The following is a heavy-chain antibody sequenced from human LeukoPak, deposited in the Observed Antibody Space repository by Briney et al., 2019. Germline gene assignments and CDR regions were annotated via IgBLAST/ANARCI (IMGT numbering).Heavy chain of an antibody. Sequence: SETLSLTCTVSGGSISSYCWSWVRQPPGKGLEWIGYIFASGSTDYNPSLKSRVTMSVDTSKNQLSMELRFLTAADTAVYYCATSHDVKTAPYDLWGQGTLVTVSS. V-gene: IGHV4-4*09. CDR3: ATSHDVKTAPYDL. D-gene: IGHD2-21*01. CDR2: IFASGST. CDR1: GGSISSYC. J-gene: IGHJ5*02.